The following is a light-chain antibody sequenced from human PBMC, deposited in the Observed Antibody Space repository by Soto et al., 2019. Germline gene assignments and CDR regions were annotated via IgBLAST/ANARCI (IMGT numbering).Light chain of an antibody. CDR2: EVR. CDR3: ISYRGSDTSYV. Sequence: SALTHPASVSGSPGQSIPISCTGTSSDIGSYNYVAWYQQFPGKTPKLIIYEVRNRPSGVSFRFYGSKSGNTASLTISGLQAEDEADYYCISYRGSDTSYVFGTGTKVTVL. V-gene: IGLV2-14*01. J-gene: IGLJ1*01. CDR1: SSDIGSYNY.